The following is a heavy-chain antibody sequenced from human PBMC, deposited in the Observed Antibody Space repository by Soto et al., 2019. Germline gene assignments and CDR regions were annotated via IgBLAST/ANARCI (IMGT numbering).Heavy chain of an antibody. V-gene: IGHV2-5*01. D-gene: IGHD6-19*01. CDR1: GFSLSTRGVA. CDR2: IYWNDDK. CDR3: AKSGSSGWYGWFDP. Sequence: SGPTLVNPTQTLTLTCSFSGFSLSTRGVAVGWIRQPPGKALEWLGFIYWNDDKRYSPSLKSRLTITKDTSKNQVVLTMTNMDPVDTATYYCAKSGSSGWYGWFDPWGQGTLVTVSS. J-gene: IGHJ5*02.